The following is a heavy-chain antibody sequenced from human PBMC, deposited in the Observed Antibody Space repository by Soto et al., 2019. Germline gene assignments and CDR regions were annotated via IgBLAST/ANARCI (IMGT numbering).Heavy chain of an antibody. D-gene: IGHD1-26*01. Sequence: SETLSLTCTVSGGSISSYYWSWIRQPPGKGLEWIGYIYYSGSTNYNPSLKSRVTISVDTSKNQFSLKLSSVTAADTAVYYCARRVVGTMSYYFDYWGQGTLVTVSS. J-gene: IGHJ4*02. V-gene: IGHV4-59*01. CDR2: IYYSGST. CDR1: GGSISSYY. CDR3: ARRVVGTMSYYFDY.